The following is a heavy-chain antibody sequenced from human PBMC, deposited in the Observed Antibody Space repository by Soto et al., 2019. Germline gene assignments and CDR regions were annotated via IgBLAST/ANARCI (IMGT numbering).Heavy chain of an antibody. Sequence: EVQLVESGGGLVQPGGSLRLSCAASGLTFRRYSMNWVRQAPGKGLEWISYISSSGSTVYYADSGKGRFTISRDNAKNSLYLQMNSLRAEDTAMYYCASDAGSWSFAYWGQGTLVTVSP. CDR3: ASDAGSWSFAY. D-gene: IGHD1-1*01. V-gene: IGHV3-48*01. CDR1: GLTFRRYS. CDR2: ISSSGSTV. J-gene: IGHJ4*02.